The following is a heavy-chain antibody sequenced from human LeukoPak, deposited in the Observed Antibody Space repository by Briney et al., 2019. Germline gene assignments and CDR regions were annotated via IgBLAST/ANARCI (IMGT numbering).Heavy chain of an antibody. CDR1: GFIFDDYY. J-gene: IGHJ4*02. CDR2: INQDGSEK. V-gene: IGHV3-7*01. Sequence: GSLRLSCVGSGFIFDDYYMSWVRQAPGRGLEWVANINQDGSEKYYVDSVKGRFTISRDNAKNSLDLQMNSLRAEDTAIYYCARDRGKWDFYDSRAYHFDTLASRGQGTLVTVSS. CDR3: ARDRGKWDFYDSRAYHFDTLAS. D-gene: IGHD3-22*01.